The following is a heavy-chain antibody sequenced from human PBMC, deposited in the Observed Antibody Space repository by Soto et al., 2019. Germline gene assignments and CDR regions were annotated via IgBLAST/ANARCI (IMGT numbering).Heavy chain of an antibody. V-gene: IGHV3-66*01. CDR3: ASGGIAVH. CDR2: IYSGGDT. CDR1: GFTVNNNY. J-gene: IGHJ4*02. D-gene: IGHD6-19*01. Sequence: GGSLRLSCSASGFTVNNNYMRWVRPPPAKGLEGVSVIYSGGDTSYADSAKGRFTISRDTAKNTLYLQMNSLRDDDTAVYYCASGGIAVHWGQGTLVTVSS.